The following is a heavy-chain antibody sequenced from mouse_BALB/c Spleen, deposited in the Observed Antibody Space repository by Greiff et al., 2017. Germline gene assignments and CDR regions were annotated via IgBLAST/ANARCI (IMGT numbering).Heavy chain of an antibody. Sequence: EVKVVESGGGLVKPGGSLKLSCAASGFTFSSYAMSWVRQTPEKRLEWVATISSGGSYTYYPDSVKGRFTISRDNAKNTLYLQMSSLRSEDTAMYYCARQEGTSYYFDYWGQGTTLTVSS. CDR3: ARQEGTSYYFDY. J-gene: IGHJ2*01. V-gene: IGHV5-9-3*01. D-gene: IGHD3-3*01. CDR1: GFTFSSYA. CDR2: ISSGGSYT.